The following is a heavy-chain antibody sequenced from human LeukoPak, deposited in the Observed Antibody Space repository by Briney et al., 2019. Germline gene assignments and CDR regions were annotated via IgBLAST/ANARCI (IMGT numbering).Heavy chain of an antibody. CDR2: INPNSGGT. D-gene: IGHD3-3*01. J-gene: IGHJ5*02. CDR3: ARAPDDFWSGYSPNWFDP. Sequence: GASVKVSCKASGYTFTSYYMHWVRQAPGQGLEWMGWINPNSGGTNYAQKFQGRVTMTRDTSISTAYMELSRLRSDDTAVYYCARAPDDFWSGYSPNWFDPWGQGTLVTVSS. CDR1: GYTFTSYY. V-gene: IGHV1-2*02.